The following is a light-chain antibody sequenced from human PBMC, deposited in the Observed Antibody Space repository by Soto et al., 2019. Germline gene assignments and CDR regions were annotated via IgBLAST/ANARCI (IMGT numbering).Light chain of an antibody. V-gene: IGLV4-69*01. CDR3: QTWGTGFLL. CDR1: SRHSNYA. J-gene: IGLJ3*02. Sequence: QPVLTQSPSASASLGASVTLTCTLSSRHSNYAIAWHQQQPEKGPRLLMKVHNDGSHTKGXGIPDRFSGSSSGAERYLTISSLQSEDEADYYCQTWGTGFLLFGGGTKLTVL. CDR2: VHNDGSH.